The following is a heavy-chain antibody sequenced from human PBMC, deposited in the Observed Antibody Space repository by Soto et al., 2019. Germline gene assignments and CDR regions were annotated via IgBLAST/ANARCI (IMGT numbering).Heavy chain of an antibody. J-gene: IGHJ4*02. Sequence: GGSLRLSCAASGFTFSSHGMHWVRQAPGKGLEWVAVIWYDGSHKYYGDSVKGRFTISRDNSENTLNLQMNSLRAEDTAVYYCATGIGHNYGAFDYWGQGTLVTVS. D-gene: IGHD5-18*01. CDR2: IWYDGSHK. V-gene: IGHV3-33*01. CDR3: ATGIGHNYGAFDY. CDR1: GFTFSSHG.